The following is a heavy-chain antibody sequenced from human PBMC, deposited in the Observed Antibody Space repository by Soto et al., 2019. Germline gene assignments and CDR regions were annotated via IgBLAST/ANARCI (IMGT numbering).Heavy chain of an antibody. J-gene: IGHJ3*02. CDR1: GGTFSSYA. D-gene: IGHD3-22*01. Sequence: QVQLVQSGAEVKKPGSSVKVSCKASGGTFSSYAISWVRQAPGQGLEWMGGIIPIFGTANYAQKFQGRVTITADESTSTASMELSSLRSEDTAVYYCARDPYYYDSSATGTFDIWGQGTMVTVSS. V-gene: IGHV1-69*01. CDR3: ARDPYYYDSSATGTFDI. CDR2: IIPIFGTA.